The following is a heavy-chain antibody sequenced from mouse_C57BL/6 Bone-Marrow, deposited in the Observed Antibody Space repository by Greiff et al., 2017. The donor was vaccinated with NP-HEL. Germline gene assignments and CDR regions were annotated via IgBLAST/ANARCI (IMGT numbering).Heavy chain of an antibody. J-gene: IGHJ1*03. V-gene: IGHV1-82*01. Sequence: QVQLQQSGPELVKPGASVKISCKASGYAFSSSWMNWVKQRPGKGLEWIGRIYPGDGDTNYNGKFKGKATLTADKSSSTAYMQLSSLTSEDSAVYFCARRGIGTVVSDWYFDVWGTGTTVTVSS. CDR3: ARRGIGTVVSDWYFDV. CDR1: GYAFSSSW. CDR2: IYPGDGDT. D-gene: IGHD1-1*01.